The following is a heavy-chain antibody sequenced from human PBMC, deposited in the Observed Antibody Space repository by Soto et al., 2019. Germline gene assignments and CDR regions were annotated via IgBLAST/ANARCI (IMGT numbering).Heavy chain of an antibody. CDR1: GYSIISGYY. Sequence: SETLSLTCGVSGYSIISGYYWACVRQPPGKELEWIGSIYHSGKTYYKPSLRSRVTVSVDTSKNQFSMKLISVTAADTAVYYCAGDKRATMIGGWFDPWGQGTLVTVSS. CDR2: IYHSGKT. D-gene: IGHD3-22*01. J-gene: IGHJ5*02. V-gene: IGHV4-38-2*02. CDR3: AGDKRATMIGGWFDP.